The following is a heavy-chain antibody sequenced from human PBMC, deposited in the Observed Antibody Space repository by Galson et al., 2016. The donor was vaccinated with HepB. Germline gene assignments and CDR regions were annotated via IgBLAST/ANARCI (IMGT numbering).Heavy chain of an antibody. CDR2: IKQDGSEK. Sequence: SLRLSCAASGFTFSTYWMSWVRQAPGKGLEWVTNIKQDGSEKNYVGSVEGRFAISRGNAKNSLYLHMTSLRVEDTAIYYCAIGLAVPETQNVFDIWGQGTMVTVSS. V-gene: IGHV3-7*01. CDR1: GFTFSTYW. D-gene: IGHD6-19*01. CDR3: AIGLAVPETQNVFDI. J-gene: IGHJ3*02.